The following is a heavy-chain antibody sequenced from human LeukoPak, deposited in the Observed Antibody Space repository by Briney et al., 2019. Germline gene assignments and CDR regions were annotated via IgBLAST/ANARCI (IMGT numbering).Heavy chain of an antibody. CDR2: ISGYNGIT. Sequence: GASVKVSCKASGYTFTNNGISWVRQAPGQGLEWMGWISGYNGITDYAQKFQGRVTMTTDTSTSTAYMELRSLRSDDTAVYYCARDRDLRAASGTFDFWGQGSLVTVSS. D-gene: IGHD6-25*01. V-gene: IGHV1-18*04. CDR3: ARDRDLRAASGTFDF. CDR1: GYTFTNNG. J-gene: IGHJ4*02.